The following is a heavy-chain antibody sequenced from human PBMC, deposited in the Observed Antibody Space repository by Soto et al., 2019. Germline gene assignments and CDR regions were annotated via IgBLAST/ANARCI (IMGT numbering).Heavy chain of an antibody. J-gene: IGHJ4*02. Sequence: PGGSLRLSCAASGFTFSSYAMSWVRQAPGKGLEWVSAISGSGGSTYYADSVKGRFTISRDNSKNTLYLQMNSLRAEDTAVYYCAKDPHQGYCSGGSCYRTHFDYWGQGTLVTVSS. V-gene: IGHV3-23*01. D-gene: IGHD2-15*01. CDR1: GFTFSSYA. CDR3: AKDPHQGYCSGGSCYRTHFDY. CDR2: ISGSGGST.